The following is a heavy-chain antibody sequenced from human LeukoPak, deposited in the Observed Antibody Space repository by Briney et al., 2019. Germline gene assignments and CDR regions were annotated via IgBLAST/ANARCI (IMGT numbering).Heavy chain of an antibody. Sequence: SETLSLTCTVSGGSISSGGYYWSWIRQHPGKGLEWIGYIYYSGSTNYNYSLKSRITISIDTSKNQFSLKVSSVTAADTAVYYCARLSRGYSYGDDYWGQGTLVTVSS. J-gene: IGHJ4*02. CDR2: IYYSGST. CDR3: ARLSRGYSYGDDY. CDR1: GGSISSGGYY. V-gene: IGHV4-61*08. D-gene: IGHD5-18*01.